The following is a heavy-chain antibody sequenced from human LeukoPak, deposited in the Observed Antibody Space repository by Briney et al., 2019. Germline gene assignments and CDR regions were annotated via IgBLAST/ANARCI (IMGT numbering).Heavy chain of an antibody. D-gene: IGHD3-10*02. Sequence: PGGSLRLSCVASGYTFSHYWMSWVRQTPGKGLEWVASISNGGYPTYYVDSVRGRFTISRDDARYSLFLQMNGLRADDTAVYYCTRENYVPDSWGQGTLVTVSS. J-gene: IGHJ4*02. CDR3: TRENYVPDS. CDR2: ISNGGYPT. V-gene: IGHV3-7*03. CDR1: GYTFSHYW.